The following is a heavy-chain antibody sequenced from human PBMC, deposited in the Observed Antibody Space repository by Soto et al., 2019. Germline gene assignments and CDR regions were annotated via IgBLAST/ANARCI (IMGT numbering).Heavy chain of an antibody. CDR3: ARGIAPYYFDY. J-gene: IGHJ4*02. CDR2: INAGNGNT. Sequence: ASVKVSCKASVYTFTSYAMHSVRQAPGQRLEWMGWINAGNGNTKYSQKFQGRVTITWDTSASTAYMELSSLSSVDTAVYYCARGIAPYYFDYWGQGTLVTVSS. V-gene: IGHV1-3*01. CDR1: VYTFTSYA. D-gene: IGHD6-13*01.